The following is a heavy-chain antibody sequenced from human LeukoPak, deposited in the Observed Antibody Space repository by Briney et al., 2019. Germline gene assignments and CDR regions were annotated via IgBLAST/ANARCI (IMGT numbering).Heavy chain of an antibody. CDR3: AKLWDRSIAAPIDD. CDR2: LSGSGGST. V-gene: IGHV3-23*01. D-gene: IGHD6-6*01. Sequence: GRSLRLSCAASGFTFSNYAMSWVRQAPGKGLEWVSGLSGSGGSTYYADSVKGRFTISRDNSKNTLYLQMNSLRAEDTAVYYCAKLWDRSIAAPIDDWGQGTLVTVSS. J-gene: IGHJ4*02. CDR1: GFTFSNYA.